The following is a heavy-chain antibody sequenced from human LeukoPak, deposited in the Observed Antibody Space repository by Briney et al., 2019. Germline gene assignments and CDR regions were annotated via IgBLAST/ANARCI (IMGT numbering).Heavy chain of an antibody. D-gene: IGHD6-19*01. CDR2: IRSDGDRT. Sequence: GGSLRLSCAASGFTFSTYAITWVRQGPGNGLEWVSAIRSDGDRTYYANSVRGRFTISRDNSKDTVYLQINGLRVEDTAVYYCAREQSGTRGWYTVDYWGQGTLVTVSS. CDR1: GFTFSTYA. V-gene: IGHV3-23*01. CDR3: AREQSGTRGWYTVDY. J-gene: IGHJ4*02.